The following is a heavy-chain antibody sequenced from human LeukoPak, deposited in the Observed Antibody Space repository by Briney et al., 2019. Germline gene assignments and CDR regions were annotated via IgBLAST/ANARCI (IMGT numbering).Heavy chain of an antibody. Sequence: PGGSLRLSCVDSGFTFSTYWMIWVRQAPGKGLEWVANIKYDGSEKYYVDSVKGRFTISRDNAKNSLYLQMNSLRAEDTAVYYCARDSGLSGYDLLDYWGQGTLVTVSS. J-gene: IGHJ4*02. V-gene: IGHV3-7*01. CDR2: IKYDGSEK. CDR3: ARDSGLSGYDLLDY. D-gene: IGHD5-12*01. CDR1: GFTFSTYW.